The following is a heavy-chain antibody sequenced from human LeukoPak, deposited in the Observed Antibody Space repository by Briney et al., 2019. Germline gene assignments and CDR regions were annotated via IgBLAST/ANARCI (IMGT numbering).Heavy chain of an antibody. J-gene: IGHJ3*02. V-gene: IGHV3-23*01. CDR1: GFTFSSYG. D-gene: IGHD1-26*01. CDR2: ISGSGGST. Sequence: GGSLRLSCAASGFTFSSYGMSWVRQAPGKGLEWVSAISGSGGSTYYADSVKGRFTISRDNSKNTLYLQMNSLRAEDTAVYYCAKGGSPRSYSGSEAFDIWGQGTMVTVSS. CDR3: AKGGSPRSYSGSEAFDI.